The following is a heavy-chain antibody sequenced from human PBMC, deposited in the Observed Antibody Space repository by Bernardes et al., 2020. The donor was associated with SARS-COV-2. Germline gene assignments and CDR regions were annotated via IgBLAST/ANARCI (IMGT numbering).Heavy chain of an antibody. J-gene: IGHJ6*02. CDR2: INHSGST. CDR3: ASPYGSGSYSYYYYGMDV. D-gene: IGHD3-10*01. Sequence: ETLSLTCAVYGGSFSGYYWSWIRQPPGKGLEWIGEINHSGSTNYNPSLKSRVTISVDTSKNQFSLKLSSVTAADTAVYYCASPYGSGSYSYYYYGMDVWGQGTTVTVSS. V-gene: IGHV4-34*01. CDR1: GGSFSGYY.